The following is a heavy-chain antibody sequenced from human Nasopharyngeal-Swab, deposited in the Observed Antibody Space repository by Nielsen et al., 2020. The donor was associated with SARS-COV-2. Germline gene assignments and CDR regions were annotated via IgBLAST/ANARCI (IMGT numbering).Heavy chain of an antibody. J-gene: IGHJ4*02. CDR3: ARMEGYGSGNYGDY. CDR1: GFTFTSYS. CDR2: ISSGSSYI. V-gene: IGHV3-21*01. D-gene: IGHD3-10*01. Sequence: GESLKISCAASGFTFTSYSMNWVRQAPGKGLEWVSSISSGSSYIYYADSVKGRFTISRDNGKNSLYLQMNSLSAEDTAVYYCARMEGYGSGNYGDYWGQGTLVTVSS.